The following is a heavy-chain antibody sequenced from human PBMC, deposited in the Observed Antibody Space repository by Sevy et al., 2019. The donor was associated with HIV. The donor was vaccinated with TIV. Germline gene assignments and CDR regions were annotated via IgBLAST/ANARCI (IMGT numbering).Heavy chain of an antibody. D-gene: IGHD2-15*01. Sequence: ASVKVSCKASGYTFTGYYMHWVRQAPGQGLEWMGWINPNRGGTNNAQKFQGRVTMTRDTSISTAYMELSRLRSDDTAVYYCARERVYCSGGSCKPGGWFDPWGQGTLVTVSS. J-gene: IGHJ5*02. CDR3: ARERVYCSGGSCKPGGWFDP. V-gene: IGHV1-2*02. CDR2: INPNRGGT. CDR1: GYTFTGYY.